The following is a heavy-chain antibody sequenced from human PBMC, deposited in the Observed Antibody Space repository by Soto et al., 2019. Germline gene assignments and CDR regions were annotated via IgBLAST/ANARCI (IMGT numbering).Heavy chain of an antibody. CDR1: GGSISSRSHY. D-gene: IGHD5-18*01. J-gene: IGHJ4*02. CDR3: ARHDYSNGSFEY. Sequence: PSETLSLTCTVSGGSISSRSHYWGWIRQPPGKGLEWIGSIFHSGSTYYNPSLKSRVTISVDTSKNQFSLKVTSVTAADTAVYFCARHDYSNGSFEYWGQGTLVTVSS. CDR2: IFHSGST. V-gene: IGHV4-39*01.